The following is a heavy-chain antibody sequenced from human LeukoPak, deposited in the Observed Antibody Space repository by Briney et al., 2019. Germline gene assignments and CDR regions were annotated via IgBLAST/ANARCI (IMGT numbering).Heavy chain of an antibody. D-gene: IGHD5-24*01. CDR3: ARVGDGYNFWEKYYFDY. V-gene: IGHV3-21*01. J-gene: IGHJ4*02. CDR1: GFTFSSYS. Sequence: GGSLRLSCAASGFTFSSYSMNWVRQAPGKGLEWVSSISSSSSYIYSADSVKGRFTISRDNAKNSLYLQMNSLRAEGTAVYYCARVGDGYNFWEKYYFDYWGQGTLVTVSS. CDR2: ISSSSSYI.